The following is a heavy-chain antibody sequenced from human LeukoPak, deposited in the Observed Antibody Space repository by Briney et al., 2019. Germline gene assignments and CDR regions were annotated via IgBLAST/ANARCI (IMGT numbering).Heavy chain of an antibody. CDR1: GGSISSYY. D-gene: IGHD1-26*01. Sequence: SETLSLTCTVSGGSISSYYWSWIRQPPGKGLEWIGYIYYSGSTNYNPSLKSRVTISVDTSKNQFSLKLSSVTAADTAVYYCARDPALGGSYFDYWGQGTLVTVSS. CDR3: ARDPALGGSYFDY. J-gene: IGHJ4*02. CDR2: IYYSGST. V-gene: IGHV4-59*01.